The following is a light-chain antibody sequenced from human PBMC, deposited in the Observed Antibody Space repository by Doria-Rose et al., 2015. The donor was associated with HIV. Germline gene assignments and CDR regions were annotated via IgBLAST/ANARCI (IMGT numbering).Light chain of an antibody. V-gene: IGKV3-20*01. CDR3: HQYGTSWT. Sequence: EIVLTQSPGTLSLSPGERATLSCRASQSFSSTYLAWYQQKPGQAPSLLIYDASTRATGIPDRFSASGSGTDFTLTINRPEPEDFALYYCHQYGTSWTFGQGTKVEI. J-gene: IGKJ1*01. CDR1: QSFSSTY. CDR2: DAS.